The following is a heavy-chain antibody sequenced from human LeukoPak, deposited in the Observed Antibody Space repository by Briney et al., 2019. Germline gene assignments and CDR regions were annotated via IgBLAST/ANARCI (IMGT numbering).Heavy chain of an antibody. Sequence: GGSLRLSCAASGFTFSSYSMNWVRQAPGKGLEWVSSISSSSYIYYADSVKGRFTISRDNAKNSLYLQMNSLRAEDTAVYYCARAGYSGLTAFDYWGQGTLVTVSA. J-gene: IGHJ4*02. D-gene: IGHD1-26*01. V-gene: IGHV3-21*01. CDR3: ARAGYSGLTAFDY. CDR1: GFTFSSYS. CDR2: ISSSSYI.